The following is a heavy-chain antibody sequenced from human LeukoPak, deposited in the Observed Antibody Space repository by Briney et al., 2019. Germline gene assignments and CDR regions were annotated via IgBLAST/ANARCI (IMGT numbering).Heavy chain of an antibody. CDR3: TRVGPTTADY. V-gene: IGHV3-73*01. J-gene: IGHJ4*02. Sequence: GGSLRLSCAASGFTFSGSAMHWVRQASGKGLEWVGRIRSMANDYATAYAASVKGRFTISRDDSKNTAYLQMNSLKTEDTAVYYCTRVGPTTADYWGQGSLVTVSS. D-gene: IGHD5-12*01. CDR1: GFTFSGSA. CDR2: IRSMANDYAT.